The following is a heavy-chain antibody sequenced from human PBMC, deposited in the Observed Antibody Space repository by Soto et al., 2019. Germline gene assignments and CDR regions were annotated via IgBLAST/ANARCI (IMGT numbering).Heavy chain of an antibody. CDR3: ATTPTADYFDY. CDR1: GFTFSDHY. J-gene: IGHJ4*02. Sequence: GGSLRLSCAASGFTFSDHYMDWVRQAPGKGLEWVGRTRNKANSYTTEYAASVKGRFTISRDDSKNSLYLQMNSLKTEDTAVYYCATTPTADYFDYWGQGTLVTVSS. D-gene: IGHD2-2*01. V-gene: IGHV3-72*01. CDR2: TRNKANSYTT.